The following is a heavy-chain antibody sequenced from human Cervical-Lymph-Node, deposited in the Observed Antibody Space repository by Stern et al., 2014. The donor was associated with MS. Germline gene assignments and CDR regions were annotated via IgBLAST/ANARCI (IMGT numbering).Heavy chain of an antibody. CDR1: GFTFSSSW. Sequence: EVQLVESGGGLVQPGGSLRLSCAASGFTFSSSWMSWVRPAPGKGLEWLANINQDGSEKYCVDSVKGRFTISRDNAKNSLYLQMNSLRAEDTAVYYCARGWGSWGQGTLVTVSS. D-gene: IGHD3-16*01. V-gene: IGHV3-7*01. J-gene: IGHJ4*02. CDR3: ARGWGS. CDR2: INQDGSEK.